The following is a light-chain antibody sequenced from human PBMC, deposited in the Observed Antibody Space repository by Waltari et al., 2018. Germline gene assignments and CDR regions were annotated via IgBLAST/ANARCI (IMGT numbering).Light chain of an antibody. V-gene: IGLV2-11*01. J-gene: IGLJ3*02. CDR1: SSDVGCYDY. CDR2: DFS. Sequence: QSALTQPRSVSGPPGQSVTISCTASSSDVGCYDYVFWYQQHPGKAPKPMIYDFSKRPPGVRERFTGSKSGNPAYLTISGLQDEDEADYCCCSYATRDKWVFGGGTKLAVL. CDR3: CSYATRDKWV.